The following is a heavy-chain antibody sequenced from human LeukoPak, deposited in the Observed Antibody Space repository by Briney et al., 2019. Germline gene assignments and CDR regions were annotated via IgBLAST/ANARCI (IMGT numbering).Heavy chain of an antibody. V-gene: IGHV3-15*01. CDR1: GITFINAW. Sequence: GRSLRVSCAVAGITFINAWMSWVRQVPGKGLSWVGRIKSTTVGGTTEYAAPVKGRFTISRDDSKNTVYLQMNSLKTEDTAVYYCTTGPGNSGYWGQGTLVTVSS. D-gene: IGHD4-23*01. CDR2: IKSTTVGGTT. CDR3: TTGPGNSGY. J-gene: IGHJ4*02.